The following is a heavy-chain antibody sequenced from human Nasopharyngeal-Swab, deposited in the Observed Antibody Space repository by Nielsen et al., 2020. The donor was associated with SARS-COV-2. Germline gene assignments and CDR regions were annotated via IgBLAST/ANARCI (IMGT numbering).Heavy chain of an antibody. D-gene: IGHD1-14*01. CDR2: INSDGSST. Sequence: GESLKISCAASGFTFSSYWMHWVRQAPGKGLVWVSRINSDGSSTGYADSVKGRFTISRDDARNTLYLQMNSLRAEDTALYYCTRDLNHKIDYWGQRTLVTVSS. CDR3: TRDLNHKIDY. J-gene: IGHJ4*02. V-gene: IGHV3-74*01. CDR1: GFTFSSYW.